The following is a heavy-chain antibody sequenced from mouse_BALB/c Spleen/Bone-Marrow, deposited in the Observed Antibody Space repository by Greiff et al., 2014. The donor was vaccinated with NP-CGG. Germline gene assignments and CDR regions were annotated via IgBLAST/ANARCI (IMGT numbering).Heavy chain of an antibody. Sequence: VHLVESGAELVRPGTSVKISCEASGYTFTSYWLGWIKQRPGHGLEWIGDFYPGGGYTNYNEEFKGKATLTADASSSTAYMQLSSLTSEDSAVYFRARTAYFDYWGQGTTLTVSS. CDR1: GYTFTSYW. V-gene: IGHV1-63*02. CDR3: ARTAYFDY. CDR2: FYPGGGYT. J-gene: IGHJ2*01.